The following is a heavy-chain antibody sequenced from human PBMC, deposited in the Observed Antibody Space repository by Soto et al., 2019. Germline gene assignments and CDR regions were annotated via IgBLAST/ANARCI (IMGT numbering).Heavy chain of an antibody. CDR2: ISYDGSNK. V-gene: IGHV3-30-3*01. J-gene: IGHJ4*02. D-gene: IGHD4-17*01. Sequence: QVQLVESGGGVVQPGMSLRLSCAASGFTFINYAMHWVRQAPGKGLEWVAVISYDGSNKYYADSVKGRFTISRDNSKNTMYLQMNSLSAEDTAVYHCARDQVKGTMTILWGQGTLVTVSS. CDR3: ARDQVKGTMTIL. CDR1: GFTFINYA.